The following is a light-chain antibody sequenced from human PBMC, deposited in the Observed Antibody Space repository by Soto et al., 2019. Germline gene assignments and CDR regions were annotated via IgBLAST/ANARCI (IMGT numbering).Light chain of an antibody. J-gene: IGKJ1*01. CDR3: HQRQSWPRT. CDR2: GAS. V-gene: IGKV3-20*01. Sequence: EIVLNQSPGTLSLSPGERATLSCRASQSVSSSYLAWYQQKPGQAPRLLIYGASSRATGIPDRFSGSGSGTDFTLTISRLEPEDFAVYYCHQRQSWPRTFGQGTKVDIK. CDR1: QSVSSSY.